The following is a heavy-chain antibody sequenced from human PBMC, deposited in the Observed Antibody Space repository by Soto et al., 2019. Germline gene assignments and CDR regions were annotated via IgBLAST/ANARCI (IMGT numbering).Heavy chain of an antibody. CDR2: ISSNGGST. V-gene: IGHV3-64*01. CDR3: ARDPTPWSGYDYHYFDY. J-gene: IGHJ4*02. D-gene: IGHD5-12*01. CDR1: GFTFSSYA. Sequence: PGGSLRLSCAASGFTFSSYAMHWVRQAPGKGLEYVSAISSNGGSTYYANSVKGRFTISRDNSKNTLYLQMGSLRAEDMAVYYCARDPTPWSGYDYHYFDYWGQGTLVTVSS.